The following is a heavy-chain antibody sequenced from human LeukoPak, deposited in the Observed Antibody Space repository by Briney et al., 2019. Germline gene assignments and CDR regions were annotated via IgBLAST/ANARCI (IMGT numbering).Heavy chain of an antibody. CDR3: TSLNAYYYGSNDAFDI. V-gene: IGHV3-73*01. CDR1: GFTFSGSA. D-gene: IGHD3-10*01. CDR2: IRSKANYYAT. Sequence: GGSLRLSCAASGFTFSGSAMHWVRRASGKGLEWVGRIRSKANYYATAYAASVKGRFTISRDDSKNTAYLQMNSLKTEDTAVYYCTSLNAYYYGSNDAFDIWGQGTMVTVSS. J-gene: IGHJ3*02.